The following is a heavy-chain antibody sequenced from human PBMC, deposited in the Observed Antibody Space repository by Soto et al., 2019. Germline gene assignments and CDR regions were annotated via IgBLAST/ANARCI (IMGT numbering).Heavy chain of an antibody. V-gene: IGHV4-30-4*01. CDR2: IYYSGTT. CDR3: AREPWRYSYVGYFDN. Sequence: QVQLQESGPGLVKPSQTLSLTCTVSGGSITSGDYYWSWIRQPPGKGLQWIGYIYYSGTTYYNPALKSRVSLSMDASKNQFSLQLRSVTGAGTAMYYCAREPWRYSYVGYFDNWGQGTLVTGSS. D-gene: IGHD5-18*01. CDR1: GGSITSGDYY. J-gene: IGHJ4*02.